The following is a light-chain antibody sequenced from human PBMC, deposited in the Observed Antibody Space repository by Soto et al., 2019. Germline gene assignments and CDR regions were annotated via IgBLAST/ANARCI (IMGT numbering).Light chain of an antibody. J-gene: IGKJ4*01. Sequence: DIQMTQSPSSLSASVGDRVTITCRASQSLSSYLNWYQQKPGKAPQLLIYAASSLQSGVPSRFSGSGSGTDCTLTISSLQPEDFATYYCQQSYSTPLTFGGGTKVEIK. CDR1: QSLSSY. V-gene: IGKV1-39*01. CDR3: QQSYSTPLT. CDR2: AAS.